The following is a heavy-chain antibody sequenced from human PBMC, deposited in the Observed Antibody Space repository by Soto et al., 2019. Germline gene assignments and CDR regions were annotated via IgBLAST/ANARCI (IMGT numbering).Heavy chain of an antibody. CDR2: ISSRASTI. Sequence: VQLVESGGGLVKPGGSLRLSCAASGFTFSNYYMSWIRQAPGKGLEWVSYISSRASTIFYADSVKGRFTISRDNVKNSLYLQMNSLRAEDTAVYYCASGTNGAFFVYWGQGILVAVSS. D-gene: IGHD2-8*01. CDR1: GFTFSNYY. J-gene: IGHJ4*02. CDR3: ASGTNGAFFVY. V-gene: IGHV3-11*01.